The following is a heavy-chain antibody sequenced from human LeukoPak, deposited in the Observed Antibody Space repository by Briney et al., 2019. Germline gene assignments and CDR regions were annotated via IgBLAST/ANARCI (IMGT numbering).Heavy chain of an antibody. CDR1: GFTFSSYS. CDR2: ISSSSSYI. CDR3: ARGGAPHAFDI. V-gene: IGHV3-21*01. D-gene: IGHD3-16*01. J-gene: IGHJ3*02. Sequence: GGSXRLSCAASGFTFSSYSMNWVRQAPGKGLEWVSSISSSSSYIYYADSVKGRFTISRDNAKNSLYLQMNSLRAEDTAVYYCARGGAPHAFDIWGQGTMVTVSS.